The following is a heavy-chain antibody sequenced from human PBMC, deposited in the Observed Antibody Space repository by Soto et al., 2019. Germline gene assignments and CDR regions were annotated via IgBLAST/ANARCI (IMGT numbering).Heavy chain of an antibody. CDR1: GYTFTSYG. V-gene: IGHV1-18*01. J-gene: IGHJ4*02. CDR3: ARDRGGLGNFDY. CDR2: ISGHNGIT. Sequence: QVQLVQCGAEVKKPEASVKVSCKASGYTFTSYGISWVRQAPGQGLEWMGWISGHNGITNYAQKFQGRVTMTTDTSTSTADMELRSLRSDDTAVYYCARDRGGLGNFDYWGQGTLVTVSS. D-gene: IGHD3-10*01.